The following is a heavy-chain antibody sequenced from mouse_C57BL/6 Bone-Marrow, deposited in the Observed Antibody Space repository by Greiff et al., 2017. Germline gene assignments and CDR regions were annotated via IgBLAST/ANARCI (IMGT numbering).Heavy chain of an antibody. J-gene: IGHJ3*02. CDR2: ISSGGSYT. CDR1: GFTFSSYG. V-gene: IGHV5-6*01. CDR3: ARGGG. Sequence: EVMLVESGGDLVKPGGSLKLSCAASGFTFSSYGMSWVRQTPDKRLEWVATISSGGSYTYYPDSVKGRFTISRDNAKNTLYLQMSSLKSEDTAMYYCARGGGWGQGTLVTVSA.